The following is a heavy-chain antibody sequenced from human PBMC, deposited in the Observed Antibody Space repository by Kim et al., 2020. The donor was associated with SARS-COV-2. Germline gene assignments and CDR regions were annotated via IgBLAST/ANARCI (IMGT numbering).Heavy chain of an antibody. CDR3: ARLRYSSPGYFDY. CDR2: IYQSGST. V-gene: IGHV4-38-2*02. J-gene: IGHJ4*02. Sequence: SETLSLTCSVSGYSLSSGYYWGWIRQPPGKGLEWIGSIYQSGSTYYNPSLKSRVTISIDTSKNQFSLKLSFVTAADTAVYYCARLRYSSPGYFDYWGQGTLVTVSS. D-gene: IGHD6-13*01. CDR1: GYSLSSGYY.